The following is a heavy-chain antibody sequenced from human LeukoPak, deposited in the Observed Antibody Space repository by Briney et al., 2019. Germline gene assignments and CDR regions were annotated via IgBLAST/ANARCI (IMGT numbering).Heavy chain of an antibody. Sequence: SQTLSLTCAISGDSVCNNGAAWNWIRQSPSRGFEWLGRTYYRSTWFYDYAVSLKSRITINPDTSKNQFSLHLKSVTPEDTAMYYCARHLPNDQRFDLWGQGTVVSVSS. CDR1: GDSVCNNGAA. CDR3: ARHLPNDQRFDL. V-gene: IGHV6-1*01. CDR2: TYYRSTWFY. D-gene: IGHD1-1*01. J-gene: IGHJ5*02.